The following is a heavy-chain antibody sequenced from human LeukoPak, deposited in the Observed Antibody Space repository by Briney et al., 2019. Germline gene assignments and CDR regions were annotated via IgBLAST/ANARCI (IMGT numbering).Heavy chain of an antibody. Sequence: SETLSLTCTVSGGSISSYYWSWIRQPPGKGLEWIGYIYYSGSTNYNPSPKSRVTISVDTSKNQFSLKLSSVTAADTAVYYCARLVNDYYDSSGYGVFDYWGQGTLVTVSS. J-gene: IGHJ4*02. CDR3: ARLVNDYYDSSGYGVFDY. CDR2: IYYSGST. V-gene: IGHV4-59*01. D-gene: IGHD3-22*01. CDR1: GGSISSYY.